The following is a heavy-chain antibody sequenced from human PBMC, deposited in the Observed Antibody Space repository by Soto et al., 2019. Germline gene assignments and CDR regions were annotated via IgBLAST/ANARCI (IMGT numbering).Heavy chain of an antibody. CDR1: GGSISSSSYY. V-gene: IGHV4-39*01. Sequence: QLQLQESGPGLVKPSETLSLTCTVSGGSISSSSYYWGWIRQPPGKGLEWIGSIYYSGSTYYNPSLKSRVTISVDTSKNQFSLKLSSVTAADTAVYYCARGGHIVVVTAIDNWFDPWGQGTLVTVSS. J-gene: IGHJ5*02. CDR2: IYYSGST. D-gene: IGHD2-21*02. CDR3: ARGGHIVVVTAIDNWFDP.